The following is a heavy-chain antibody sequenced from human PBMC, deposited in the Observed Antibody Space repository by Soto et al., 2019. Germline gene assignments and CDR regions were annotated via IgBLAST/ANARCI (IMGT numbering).Heavy chain of an antibody. CDR2: INPNSGGT. Sequence: SVKGSCKASGYTFTGYYMHWVRQAPGQGLEWMGWINPNSGGTNYAQKFQGWVTMTRDTSISTAYMELSRLRSDDTAVYYCARGKRDSSSWYVAVAGPYYYYGMDVWGPGTIVT. CDR1: GYTFTGYY. J-gene: IGHJ6*02. V-gene: IGHV1-2*04. CDR3: ARGKRDSSSWYVAVAGPYYYYGMDV. D-gene: IGHD6-13*01.